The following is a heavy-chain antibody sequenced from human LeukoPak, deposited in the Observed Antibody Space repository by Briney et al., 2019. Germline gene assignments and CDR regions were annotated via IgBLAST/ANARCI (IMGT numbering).Heavy chain of an antibody. CDR2: ISWNSGSI. V-gene: IGHV3-9*01. CDR1: GFTFDDYA. J-gene: IGHJ6*02. D-gene: IGHD5-12*01. Sequence: AGGSLRLSCAASGFTFDDYAMHWVRQAPGKGLEWVSGISWNSGSIGYADSVKGRFTISRDNAKNSLYLQMNSLRAEDTAVYYCARDGSGYDYYYYGMDVWGQGTTVTVSS. CDR3: ARDGSGYDYYYYGMDV.